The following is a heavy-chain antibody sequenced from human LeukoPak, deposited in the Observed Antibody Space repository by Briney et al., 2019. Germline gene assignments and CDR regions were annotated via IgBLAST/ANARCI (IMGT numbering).Heavy chain of an antibody. CDR2: ISSSGSTM. CDR3: VRDESGDYDLDY. Sequence: PGGSLRLSCVPSGFTFSQYEMNWVRQAPGKGLKWVSHISSSGSTMHYADSVKGRFTISKDNARNSLFLQMNSLRGEDTAVYYCVRDESGDYDLDYWGQGTLVTVSS. CDR1: GFTFSQYE. D-gene: IGHD4-17*01. J-gene: IGHJ4*02. V-gene: IGHV3-48*03.